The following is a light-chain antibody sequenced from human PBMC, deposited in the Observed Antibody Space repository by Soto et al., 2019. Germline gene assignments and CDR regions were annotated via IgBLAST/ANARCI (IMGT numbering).Light chain of an antibody. Sequence: EIVLTQSPGTLSLSPGERATLSCRASQSVSSNLAWYQQKPGQAPRLLIYGASSRATGIPDRFSGSGSGTDFTLTISRLEPEDFAVYYCQQYGSSFITFGQGTRLEI. J-gene: IGKJ5*01. CDR2: GAS. V-gene: IGKV3-20*01. CDR1: QSVSSN. CDR3: QQYGSSFIT.